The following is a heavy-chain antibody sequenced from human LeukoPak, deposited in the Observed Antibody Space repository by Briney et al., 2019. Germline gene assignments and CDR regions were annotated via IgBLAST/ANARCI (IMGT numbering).Heavy chain of an antibody. J-gene: IGHJ6*03. V-gene: IGHV3-7*01. Sequence: GGSLRLSRAASGFTFSSYWMSWVRQAPGKGLEWVANIKQDGSEKYYVDSVKGRFTISRDNAKNSLYLQMNSLRAEDTAVYYCARDGVDYGDYVDYYYYMDVWGKGTTVTVSS. CDR1: GFTFSSYW. CDR3: ARDGVDYGDYVDYYYYMDV. D-gene: IGHD4-17*01. CDR2: IKQDGSEK.